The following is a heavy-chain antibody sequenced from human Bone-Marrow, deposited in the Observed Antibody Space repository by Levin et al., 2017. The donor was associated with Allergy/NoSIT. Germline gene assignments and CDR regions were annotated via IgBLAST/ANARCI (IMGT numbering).Heavy chain of an antibody. V-gene: IGHV1-69*13. Sequence: SVKVSCEASGGTFSHYSISWVRQAPGQGLEWMGGIIPIFNRPDYAQNFQGRVTISADESTSTSYMEMSSLRSEDTAVYYCARDRGFLDISMGNFHYDGLDVWGQGTPVTVSS. CDR3: ARDRGFLDISMGNFHYDGLDV. D-gene: IGHD1-7*01. CDR1: GGTFSHYS. J-gene: IGHJ6*02. CDR2: IIPIFNRP.